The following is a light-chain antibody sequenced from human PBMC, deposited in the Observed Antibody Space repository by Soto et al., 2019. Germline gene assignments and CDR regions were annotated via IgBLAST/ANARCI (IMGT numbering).Light chain of an antibody. CDR1: SSDVGGYNY. CDR2: EVS. J-gene: IGLJ1*01. Sequence: SVLTHPASVSWSPGHSITISCTGTSSDVGGYNYVSWFQHHPGKAPKLIIYEVSYRPSGVSNRFSGSKSGDTASLTISGLQAEDEADYYCSSFTNTINRYAFGTGTKVTXL. CDR3: SSFTNTINRYA. V-gene: IGLV2-14*01.